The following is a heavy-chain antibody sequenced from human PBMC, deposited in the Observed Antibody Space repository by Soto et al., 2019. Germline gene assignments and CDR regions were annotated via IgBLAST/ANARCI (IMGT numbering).Heavy chain of an antibody. D-gene: IGHD1-26*01. V-gene: IGHV1-18*04. CDR3: ARNRYSGSYLVFDY. J-gene: IGHJ4*02. Sequence: XSVKVSCNSSVTAFTSYGIRWVRQAPGQGLEWMGWISAYNGNTNYAQKLQGRVTMTTDTSTSTAYMELRSLRSDDTAVYYCARNRYSGSYLVFDYWGQGTLVTVSS. CDR1: VTAFTSYG. CDR2: ISAYNGNT.